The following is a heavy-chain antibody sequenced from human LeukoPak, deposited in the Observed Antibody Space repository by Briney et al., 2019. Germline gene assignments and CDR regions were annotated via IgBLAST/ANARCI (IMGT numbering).Heavy chain of an antibody. CDR1: GFTFSSYA. CDR3: AKDARRVVASTLSTEKFYYFDF. V-gene: IGHV3-23*01. Sequence: GGSLRLSCAASGFTFSSYAMSWVRQAPGKGLEWVSAISGSGGSTYYADSVKGRFTISRDNSKNTLYLQMNSLRAEDTAVYYCAKDARRVVASTLSTEKFYYFDFWGQGTLVTVSS. D-gene: IGHD2-15*01. CDR2: ISGSGGST. J-gene: IGHJ4*02.